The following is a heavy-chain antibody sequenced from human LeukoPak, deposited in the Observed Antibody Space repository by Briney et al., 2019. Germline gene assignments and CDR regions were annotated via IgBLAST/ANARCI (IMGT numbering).Heavy chain of an antibody. CDR1: RLPFSSYA. V-gene: IGHV3-23*01. Sequence: PGGSLRLSCAASRLPFSSYAMSWVRQAPGKGLEWVSSISGSGGSTDYADSVKGRFTISRDNSRNTLYLQMNSLRAEDTAIYYCAKSGFTYGNDFDYWGQGTLSPSPQ. CDR3: AKSGFTYGNDFDY. J-gene: IGHJ4*02. D-gene: IGHD5-18*01. CDR2: ISGSGGST.